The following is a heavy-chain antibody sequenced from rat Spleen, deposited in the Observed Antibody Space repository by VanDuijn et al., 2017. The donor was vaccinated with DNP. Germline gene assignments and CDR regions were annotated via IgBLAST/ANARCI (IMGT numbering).Heavy chain of an antibody. Sequence: QVQLKESGPGLVQPSQTLSLTCTVTGFSLTEYHVHWFRQPPGKGLEWMGVIWNSRGTRYDSSLKSRLTITKDTYKSQVFLKMNSLQTGDAATYYCARDLLRWRRGFAHWGQGTLVTVSS. CDR1: GFSLTEYH. CDR2: IWNSRGT. CDR3: ARDLLRWRRGFAH. V-gene: IGHV2-41*01. D-gene: IGHD1-11*01. J-gene: IGHJ3*01.